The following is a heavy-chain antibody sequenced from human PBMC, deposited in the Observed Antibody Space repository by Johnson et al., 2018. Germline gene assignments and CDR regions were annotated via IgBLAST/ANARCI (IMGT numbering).Heavy chain of an antibody. CDR3: ARVPGEDDDVLTGTGWYYGMDV. CDR1: GFTFSSYG. V-gene: IGHV3-48*02. J-gene: IGHJ6*02. D-gene: IGHD3-9*01. Sequence: EVQLVESGGGVVQPGRSLRLSCAASGFTFSSYGMHWVRQAPGKGLEWVSAISGSGGSTYYADSVKGRFTISRDNAKNSLYLQMNSLRDEDTAGYYCARVPGEDDDVLTGTGWYYGMDVWGQGTTVTVSS. CDR2: ISGSGGST.